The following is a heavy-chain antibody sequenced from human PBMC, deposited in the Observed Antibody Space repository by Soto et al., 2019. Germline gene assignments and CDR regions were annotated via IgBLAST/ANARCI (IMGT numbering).Heavy chain of an antibody. J-gene: IGHJ4*02. D-gene: IGHD3-22*01. Sequence: PSETLSLTCGVYGASLSGYYFSWIRQSPGKGLEWIGEINHVAITNYNPSLKSRVAISVDTSKNQLSLKVNSVTAADTAVYYCARVPDYYETTGYFYFDTWGQGIMVTVSS. CDR2: INHVAIT. CDR1: GASLSGYY. V-gene: IGHV4-34*01. CDR3: ARVPDYYETTGYFYFDT.